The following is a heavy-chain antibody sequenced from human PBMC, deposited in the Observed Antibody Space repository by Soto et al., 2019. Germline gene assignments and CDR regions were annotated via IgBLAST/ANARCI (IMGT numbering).Heavy chain of an antibody. Sequence: QVQLVQSGSEGKKHGASVNVSCKAFGYTFTIYGFSWVRQVPGQGLEWLGWISAFNGDTQYAQTMKGRLTVTTDTSTTTVHMQLRSLTPADTAVYYCTREAGWQRMVPYDWGQGPLVSVS. V-gene: IGHV1-18*04. CDR1: GYTFTIYG. J-gene: IGHJ4*02. D-gene: IGHD6-25*01. CDR2: ISAFNGDT. CDR3: TREAGWQRMVPYD.